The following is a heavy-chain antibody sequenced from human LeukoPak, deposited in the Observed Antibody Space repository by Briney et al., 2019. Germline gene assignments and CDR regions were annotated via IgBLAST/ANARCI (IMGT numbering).Heavy chain of an antibody. Sequence: ASVKVSCKASGYTFTNYAMYWVRQAPGQRLEWVGWINAGNGNTKYSQKFQGRVTITRDTSANTAYMELSSLRSEDTAVYYCASGCSNTSCDGRADYWGQGTLVTVSS. CDR1: GYTFTNYA. V-gene: IGHV1-3*01. CDR2: INAGNGNT. J-gene: IGHJ4*02. D-gene: IGHD2-2*01. CDR3: ASGCSNTSCDGRADY.